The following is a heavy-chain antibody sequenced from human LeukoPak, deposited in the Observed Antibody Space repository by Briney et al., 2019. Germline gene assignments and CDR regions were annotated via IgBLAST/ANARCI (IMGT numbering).Heavy chain of an antibody. V-gene: IGHV3-30*02. CDR3: ASSRVVVVITTHYYGMDV. CDR2: IRYDGSNK. D-gene: IGHD3-22*01. CDR1: GFTFSSYG. J-gene: IGHJ6*02. Sequence: GGSLRLSCAASGFTFSSYGMHWVRQAPGKGLEWVAFIRYDGSNKYYADSVKGRFTISRDNSKNTLYLQMNSLRAEDTAVYYCASSRVVVVITTHYYGMDVWGQGTTVTVSS.